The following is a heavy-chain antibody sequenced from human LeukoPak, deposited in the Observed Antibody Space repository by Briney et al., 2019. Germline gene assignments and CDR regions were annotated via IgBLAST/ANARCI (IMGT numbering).Heavy chain of an antibody. CDR1: GGTFSSYA. V-gene: IGHV1-69*05. D-gene: IGHD2-2*02. CDR3: ARAQLGYCSSTSCYTSDY. J-gene: IGHJ4*02. Sequence: SVKVSCKASGGTFSSYAISWVRQAPGQGLEWMGGIIPIFGTANYAQKFQGRVTITTDESTSTAYMELSSLRSEDTAVYYCARAQLGYCSSTSCYTSDYWGQGTLVTVSS. CDR2: IIPIFGTA.